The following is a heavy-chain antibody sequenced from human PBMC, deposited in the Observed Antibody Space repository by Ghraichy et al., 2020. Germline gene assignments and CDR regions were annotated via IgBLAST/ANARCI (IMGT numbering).Heavy chain of an antibody. J-gene: IGHJ4*02. CDR2: INSDGSRT. V-gene: IGHV3-74*01. D-gene: IGHD4-23*01. Sequence: GGSLRLSCAASGFTFSTYWMQWVRQAPGKGLEWISRINSDGSRTDYADSVKGRFTISRDNTKNTLFFQMNSLRAEDTAVYFCARANGYSGNSYYSDSWGQGTLVTVSS. CDR1: GFTFSTYW. CDR3: ARANGYSGNSYYSDS.